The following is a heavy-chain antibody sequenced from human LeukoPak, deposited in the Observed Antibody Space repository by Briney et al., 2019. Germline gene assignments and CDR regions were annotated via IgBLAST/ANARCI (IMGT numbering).Heavy chain of an antibody. D-gene: IGHD3-10*01. Sequence: SETLSLTCTVSGGSIISTTYYWGWIRQPRWRGLEWIGTIYYSGSTYYNPSLKSRVTISVDTSKYQFSLKMRSEHAAGTAIYYCAGHRGSDYFYIHVWGKGTTVTVSS. CDR3: AGHRGSDYFYIHV. CDR2: IYYSGST. CDR1: GGSIISTTYY. J-gene: IGHJ6*03. V-gene: IGHV4-39*01.